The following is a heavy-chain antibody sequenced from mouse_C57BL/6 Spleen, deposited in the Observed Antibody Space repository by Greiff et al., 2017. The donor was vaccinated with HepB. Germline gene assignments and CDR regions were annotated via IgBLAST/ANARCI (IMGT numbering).Heavy chain of an antibody. Sequence: EVKVVESGGGLVKPGGSLKLSCAASGFTFSDYGMHWVRQAPEKGLEWVAYISSGSSTIYYADTVKGRFTISRDNAKNTLFLQMTSLRSEDTAMYYCARGTYGNPMDYWGQGTSVTVSS. CDR1: GFTFSDYG. V-gene: IGHV5-17*01. D-gene: IGHD2-1*01. J-gene: IGHJ4*01. CDR3: ARGTYGNPMDY. CDR2: ISSGSSTI.